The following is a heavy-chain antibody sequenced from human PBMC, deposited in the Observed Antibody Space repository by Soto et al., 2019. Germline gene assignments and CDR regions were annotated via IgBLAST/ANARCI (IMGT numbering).Heavy chain of an antibody. J-gene: IGHJ4*02. V-gene: IGHV3-23*01. D-gene: IGHD6-19*01. CDR2: VSGGGATT. CDR3: AKQAGYSSDPFDY. CDR1: GFTFSYYS. Sequence: VGSLKRSCAASGFTFSYYSMSWVRQTPATGLEWVSGVSGGGATTYYAASVKGRFTISRDNSKNTLYLQINSLRAEDTAVYYCAKQAGYSSDPFDYWGQGTLVTVSS.